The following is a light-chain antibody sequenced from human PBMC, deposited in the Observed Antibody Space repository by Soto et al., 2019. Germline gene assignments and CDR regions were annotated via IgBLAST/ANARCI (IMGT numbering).Light chain of an antibody. CDR3: SSYTSGSTLVA. Sequence: QSVLTQPASVSGSPGQSITISCTGTSSDIGGYNYVSWYQHHPGKAPKLMIYDVTIRPSGVSDRFSGSKSGNTASLTISGLQTEDEADYYCSSYTSGSTLVAFGGGTKLTVL. V-gene: IGLV2-14*03. J-gene: IGLJ2*01. CDR1: SSDIGGYNY. CDR2: DVT.